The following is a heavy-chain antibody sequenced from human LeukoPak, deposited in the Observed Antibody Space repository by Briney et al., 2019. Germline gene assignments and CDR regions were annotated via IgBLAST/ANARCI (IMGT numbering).Heavy chain of an antibody. J-gene: IGHJ4*02. CDR1: ASTFTVYY. Sequence: ASVNVSCKSSASTFTVYYMHWVRQAPGQGLERMGWIYLNSGGTNYAQKFQGRVTMTRDTSISTAYLELSRLSSDDTAASYYARGRCDNLSLGDYWGQGTLVTVSS. D-gene: IGHD3-9*01. CDR2: IYLNSGGT. CDR3: ARGRCDNLSLGDY. V-gene: IGHV1-2*02.